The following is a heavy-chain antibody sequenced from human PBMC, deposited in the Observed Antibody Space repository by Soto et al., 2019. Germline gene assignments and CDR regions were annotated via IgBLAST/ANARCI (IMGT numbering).Heavy chain of an antibody. V-gene: IGHV3-74*01. CDR3: ARAPLRYFDWSNDAFDI. CDR1: GFTFSSYW. D-gene: IGHD3-9*01. J-gene: IGHJ3*02. Sequence: QPGGSLRLSCAASGFTFSSYWMHWVRQAPGKGLVWVSRINSDGSSTSYADSVKGRFTISRDNAKNTLYLQMNSLRAEDTAVYYCARAPLRYFDWSNDAFDIWGQGTMVTVSS. CDR2: INSDGSST.